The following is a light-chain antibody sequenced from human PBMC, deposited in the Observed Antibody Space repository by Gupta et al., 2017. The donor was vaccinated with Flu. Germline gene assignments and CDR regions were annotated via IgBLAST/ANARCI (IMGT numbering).Light chain of an antibody. CDR3: QQYGSSVT. V-gene: IGKV3-20*01. CDR2: GAS. Sequence: EIVLTQSPGTLFLSPGERATLSCRASQSVSSSYLAWYQQKPGQAPRLLIYGASSRATGIPDRFSGSGSGTDFTLTISRLEPEDFAVYYCQQYGSSVTFGPGTKVDIK. CDR1: QSVSSSY. J-gene: IGKJ3*01.